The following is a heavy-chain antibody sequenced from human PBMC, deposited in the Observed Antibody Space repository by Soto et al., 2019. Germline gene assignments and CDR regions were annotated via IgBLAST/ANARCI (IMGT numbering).Heavy chain of an antibody. J-gene: IGHJ6*02. CDR3: AQAGGGV. D-gene: IGHD3-10*01. CDR2: MKEDGSER. V-gene: IGHV3-7*01. Sequence: EVQLVESGGGLVQPGGSLRLSCAASGFPFSNSWMTWVRQAPGKGLEWVANMKEDGSERYYVDSVRGRFTISRDNAKNSMYLQMNGLRVEDTAVYYCAQAGGGVWGQGTMVTVSS. CDR1: GFPFSNSW.